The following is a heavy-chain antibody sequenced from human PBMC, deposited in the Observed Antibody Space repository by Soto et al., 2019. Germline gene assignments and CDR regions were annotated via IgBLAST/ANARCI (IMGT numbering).Heavy chain of an antibody. CDR3: AREIIAAAGTFEADNWFDP. CDR2: IYYSGST. Sequence: SETLSLTCTVSGGSISSGGYYWIWIRHHPGKGLEWIGYIYYSGSTYYNPSLKSRVTISVDTSKNQFSLKLSSVTAADTAVYYCAREIIAAAGTFEADNWFDPWGQGTLVTVSS. J-gene: IGHJ5*02. V-gene: IGHV4-31*03. CDR1: GGSISSGGYY. D-gene: IGHD6-13*01.